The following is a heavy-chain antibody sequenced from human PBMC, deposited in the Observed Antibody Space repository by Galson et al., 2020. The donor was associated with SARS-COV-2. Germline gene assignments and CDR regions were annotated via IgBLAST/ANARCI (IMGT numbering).Heavy chain of an antibody. CDR3: AKDRGHVLLWFGEFDY. V-gene: IGHV3-23*01. D-gene: IGHD3-10*01. J-gene: IGHJ4*02. Sequence: GESLKISCAASGFTFSSYAMSWVRQAPGKGLEWVSAISGSGGSTYYADSVKGRFTISRDNSKNTLYLQMNSLRAEDTAVYYCAKDRGHVLLWFGEFDYWAREPWSPSPQ. CDR1: GFTFSSYA. CDR2: ISGSGGST.